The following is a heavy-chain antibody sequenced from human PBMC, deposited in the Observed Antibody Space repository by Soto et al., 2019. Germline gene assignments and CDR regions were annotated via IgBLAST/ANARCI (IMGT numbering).Heavy chain of an antibody. CDR2: INSDGSST. CDR3: ARDSRIAVAGRGRPNWFDP. J-gene: IGHJ5*02. D-gene: IGHD6-19*01. CDR1: GFTFSSYW. V-gene: IGHV3-74*01. Sequence: QAGGSLRLSCAASGFTFSSYWMHWVRQAPGKGLVWVSRINSDGSSTSYADSVKGRFTISRDNAKNTLYLQMNSLRAEDTAVYYCARDSRIAVAGRGRPNWFDPRGQGAPVTVSS.